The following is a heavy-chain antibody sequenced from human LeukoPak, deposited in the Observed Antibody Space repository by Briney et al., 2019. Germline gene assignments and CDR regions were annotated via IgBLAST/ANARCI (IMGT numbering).Heavy chain of an antibody. Sequence: SETLSLTCTVSGGSISSYYWSWIRQPPGKGLEWIGYIYYSGGTNYNPSLKSRVTISVDTSKNQFSLKLSSVTAADTAVYYCARHVKGATPLFYFDYWGQGTLVTVSS. D-gene: IGHD1-26*01. CDR3: ARHVKGATPLFYFDY. CDR2: IYYSGGT. V-gene: IGHV4-59*08. CDR1: GGSISSYY. J-gene: IGHJ4*02.